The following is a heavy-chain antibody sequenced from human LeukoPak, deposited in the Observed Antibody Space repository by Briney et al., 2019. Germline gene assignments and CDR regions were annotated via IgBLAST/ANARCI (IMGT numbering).Heavy chain of an antibody. V-gene: IGHV1-18*01. CDR2: ISAYNGNT. Sequence: GASVKVSCKASGYTFTSYGISWVRQAPGQGLEWMGWISAYNGNTNYAQKLQGRVTMTTDTSTSTAYTELRSLRSDDTAVYYCARDLSYCSGGSCYENGYWGQGTLVTVSS. CDR1: GYTFTSYG. CDR3: ARDLSYCSGGSCYENGY. J-gene: IGHJ4*02. D-gene: IGHD2-15*01.